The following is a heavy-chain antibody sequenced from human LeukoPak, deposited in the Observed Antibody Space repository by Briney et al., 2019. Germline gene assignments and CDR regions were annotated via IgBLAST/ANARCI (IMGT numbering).Heavy chain of an antibody. V-gene: IGHV1-2*02. J-gene: IGHJ5*02. CDR3: ARDFIAAAAHNWFDP. CDR2: INPNSGGT. Sequence: EASVKVSCKASGYTFTGYYMHWVRQAPGQGLEWMGWINPNSGGTNYAQKFQGRVTMTRDTSISTAYMELTRLRSDDTALYYCARDFIAAAAHNWFDPWGQGTLVTVSS. CDR1: GYTFTGYY. D-gene: IGHD6-13*01.